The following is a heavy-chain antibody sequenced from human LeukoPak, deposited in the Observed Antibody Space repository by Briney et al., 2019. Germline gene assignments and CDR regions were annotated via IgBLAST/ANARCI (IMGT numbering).Heavy chain of an antibody. Sequence: PSETLSLTCTVSGGSISNYYWSWIRQPPGKGLGWIGYIYYSGSTSYNPSLKSRVTISVDTSKNQFSLKLSSVTAADTAVYYCVRDHYYNSSGYTFRHWGQGTLVTVSS. CDR3: VRDHYYNSSGYTFRH. V-gene: IGHV4-59*01. J-gene: IGHJ1*01. CDR1: GGSISNYY. CDR2: IYYSGST. D-gene: IGHD3-22*01.